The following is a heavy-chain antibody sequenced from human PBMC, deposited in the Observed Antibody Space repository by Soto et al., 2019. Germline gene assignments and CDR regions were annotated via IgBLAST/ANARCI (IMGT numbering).Heavy chain of an antibody. D-gene: IGHD5-18*01. CDR1: GFSLSTSGVG. CDR2: IYWDDDK. CDR3: AHRTWIQLYDY. Sequence: QITLKESGPTLVKPTQTLTLTCTFSGFSLSTSGVGVGWIRQPPGKALEWLALIYWDDDKRYSPSLKSRLTITKDTSKNQVVLTMTTMDPVDTATYYCAHRTWIQLYDYWGQGTLVTVSS. V-gene: IGHV2-5*02. J-gene: IGHJ4*02.